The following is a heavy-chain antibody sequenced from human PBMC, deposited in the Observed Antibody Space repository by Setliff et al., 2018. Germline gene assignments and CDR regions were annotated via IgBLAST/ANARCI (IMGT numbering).Heavy chain of an antibody. D-gene: IGHD3-22*01. Sequence: SETLSLTCTVSGGSISSSDFYWGWIRQPPGKGLEWIGSIYYSGTTYYNPSLKSPVTISIDTSKNQFSLKLSSVTAADTAIYYCARGTFDTSGYFPYPIGYWGQGTMVTVSS. CDR1: GGSISSSDFY. CDR3: ARGTFDTSGYFPYPIGY. J-gene: IGHJ4*03. CDR2: IYYSGTT. V-gene: IGHV4-39*01.